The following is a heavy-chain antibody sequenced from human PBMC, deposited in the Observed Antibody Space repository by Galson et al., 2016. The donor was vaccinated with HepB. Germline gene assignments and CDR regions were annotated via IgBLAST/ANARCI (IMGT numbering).Heavy chain of an antibody. CDR1: GGSISRGDYY. V-gene: IGHV4-31*03. Sequence: TLSLTCSVSGGSISRGDYYWSWIRQHPGKGLEWIGCMYNTGKTYYNPSLKSRLKISVDTSKNQFSLKLSSVTAADTAVYYCARDRGRFYGSDRRYNWLDPWGQGILVTVSS. D-gene: IGHD3-10*01. J-gene: IGHJ5*02. CDR3: ARDRGRFYGSDRRYNWLDP. CDR2: MYNTGKT.